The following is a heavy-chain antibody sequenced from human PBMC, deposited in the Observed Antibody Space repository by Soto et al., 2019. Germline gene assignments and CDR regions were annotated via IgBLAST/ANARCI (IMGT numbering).Heavy chain of an antibody. Sequence: GGSLRLSCAASGFTFSSYAMHWVRQAPGKGLEWVAVISYDGSNKYYADSVKGRFTISRDNSKNTLYLQMNSLRAEDTAVYYCASGPPDDYVWGSFGYWGQGTLVTVLL. CDR3: ASGPPDDYVWGSFGY. D-gene: IGHD3-16*01. V-gene: IGHV3-30-3*01. CDR1: GFTFSSYA. CDR2: ISYDGSNK. J-gene: IGHJ4*02.